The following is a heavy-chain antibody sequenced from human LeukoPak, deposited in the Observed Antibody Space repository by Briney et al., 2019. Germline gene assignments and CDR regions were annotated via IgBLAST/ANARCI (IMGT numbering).Heavy chain of an antibody. CDR3: AKTDFSWGYYFDY. Sequence: QAGGSLRLSCVASGFRFSAYAMSWVRLPPGKGLEWVSGLSGSGGMTFYADSVKGRFTISRDNSKSTLYLQLNSLRVDDTAIYYCAKTDFSWGYYFDYWGQGTLVAVAS. CDR1: GFRFSAYA. V-gene: IGHV3-23*01. CDR2: LSGSGGMT. D-gene: IGHD3-16*01. J-gene: IGHJ4*02.